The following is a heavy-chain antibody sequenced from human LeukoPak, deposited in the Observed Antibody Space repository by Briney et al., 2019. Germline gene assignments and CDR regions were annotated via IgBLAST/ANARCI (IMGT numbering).Heavy chain of an antibody. CDR2: INPSGGST. J-gene: IGHJ4*02. V-gene: IGHV1-46*01. Sequence: ASMKVSCKASGYTFTSYYMHWVRQAPGQGLEWMGIINPSGGSTSYAQKFQGRVTMTRDTSTSTVYMELSSLRSEDTAVYYCARASGSYYLDYWGQGTLVTVSS. CDR1: GYTFTSYY. CDR3: ARASGSYYLDY. D-gene: IGHD1-26*01.